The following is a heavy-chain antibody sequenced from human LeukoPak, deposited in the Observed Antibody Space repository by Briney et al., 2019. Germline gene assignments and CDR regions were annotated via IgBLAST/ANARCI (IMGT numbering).Heavy chain of an antibody. Sequence: PGGSLRLSCAASGFTFSSYGMHWVRQAPGKGLEWVAVIWYDGSNKYYADSVKGRFTISRDNSKNTLYLQMNSLKAEDTAVYYCARRPYSSGWYVDHWGQGTLVTVSS. CDR3: ARRPYSSGWYVDH. CDR2: IWYDGSNK. J-gene: IGHJ4*02. CDR1: GFTFSSYG. D-gene: IGHD6-19*01. V-gene: IGHV3-33*01.